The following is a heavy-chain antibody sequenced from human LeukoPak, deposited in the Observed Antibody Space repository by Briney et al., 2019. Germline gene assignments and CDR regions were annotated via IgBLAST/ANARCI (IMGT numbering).Heavy chain of an antibody. J-gene: IGHJ4*02. Sequence: ASVKVSCKASGYTFTRYGIRWVRQAPGQGLEWMGWISAYNGNTNYAQKLQGRVTMTTDTSTSTAYMELRSLRSDDAAVYYCARAGLHDSSGNSYDVLVPCGWGQVTLVTVSS. CDR3: ARAGLHDSSGNSYDVLVPCG. CDR1: GYTFTRYG. D-gene: IGHD3-22*01. V-gene: IGHV1-18*01. CDR2: ISAYNGNT.